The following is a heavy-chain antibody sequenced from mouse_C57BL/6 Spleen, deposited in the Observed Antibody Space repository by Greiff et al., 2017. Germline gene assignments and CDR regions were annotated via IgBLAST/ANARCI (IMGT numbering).Heavy chain of an antibody. CDR2: ISYDGSN. V-gene: IGHV3-6*01. D-gene: IGHD2-3*01. Sequence: ESGPGLVKPSQSLSLTCSVTGYSITSGYYWNWIRQFPGNKLEWMGYISYDGSNNYNPSLKNRISITRDTSKNQFFLKLNSVTTEDTATYYCAAYDGYYVAMDYWGQGTSVTVSS. CDR3: AAYDGYYVAMDY. J-gene: IGHJ4*01. CDR1: GYSITSGYY.